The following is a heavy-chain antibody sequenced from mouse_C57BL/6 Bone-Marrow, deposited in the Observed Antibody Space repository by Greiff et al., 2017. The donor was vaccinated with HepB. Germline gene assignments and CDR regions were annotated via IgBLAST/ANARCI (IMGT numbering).Heavy chain of an antibody. CDR2: IDPSDSYT. Sequence: QVQLKQPGAELVRPGTSVKLSCKASGYTFTSYWMHWVKQRPGQGLEWIGVIDPSDSYTNYNQKFKGKATLTVDTSSSTAYMQLSSLTSEDSAVYYCASSYDYGLDYWGQGTTLTVSS. CDR3: ASSYDYGLDY. CDR1: GYTFTSYW. V-gene: IGHV1-59*01. J-gene: IGHJ2*01. D-gene: IGHD1-1*01.